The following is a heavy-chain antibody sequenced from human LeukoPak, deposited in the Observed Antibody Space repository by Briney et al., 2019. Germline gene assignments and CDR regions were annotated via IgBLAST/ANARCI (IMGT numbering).Heavy chain of an antibody. CDR1: GFTFDDYA. CDR3: AKDYLPDMVRGVSLGY. Sequence: PGRSLRLSCAASGFTFDDYAMHWVRQAPGKGLEWVSGISWNSGSIGYADSVKGRFTISRDNAKNSLYLQMNSLRAEDTALYYCAKDYLPDMVRGVSLGYWGQGTLVTVSS. V-gene: IGHV3-9*01. CDR2: ISWNSGSI. D-gene: IGHD3-10*01. J-gene: IGHJ4*02.